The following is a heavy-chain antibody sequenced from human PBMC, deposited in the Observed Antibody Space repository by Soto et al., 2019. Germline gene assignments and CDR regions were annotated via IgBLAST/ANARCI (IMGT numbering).Heavy chain of an antibody. CDR1: GFTFRSYA. J-gene: IGHJ4*02. CDR3: ARGYSSSSAAFDY. D-gene: IGHD6-13*01. V-gene: IGHV3-30-3*01. CDR2: ISYDASSK. Sequence: QVQLVESGGGVVQPGTSLRLSCAASGFTFRSYAMHWVRQAPGKGLEWVAIISYDASSKYYADSVKGRFTISRDNSKSTLYLQMNSLRADDTAVYYCARGYSSSSAAFDYWGQETLVTVSS.